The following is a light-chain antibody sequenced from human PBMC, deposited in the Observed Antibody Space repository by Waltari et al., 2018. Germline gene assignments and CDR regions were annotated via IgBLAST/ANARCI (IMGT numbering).Light chain of an antibody. Sequence: EIVLTQSPGTLSLSPGERATLACRASQSVTRTLAWYQQKPGQAPRLLIYDTSTRATGIPDRFSGSGFGTDFSLTISRLEPEDFAPYYCQKYGTLPATFGQGTKVEIK. J-gene: IGKJ1*01. CDR3: QKYGTLPAT. CDR2: DTS. CDR1: QSVTRT. V-gene: IGKV3-20*01.